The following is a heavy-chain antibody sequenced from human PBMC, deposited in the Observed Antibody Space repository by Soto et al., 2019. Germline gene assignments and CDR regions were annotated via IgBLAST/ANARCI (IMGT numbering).Heavy chain of an antibody. CDR3: ARPHDESNTFYPFFDY. V-gene: IGHV4-34*12. D-gene: IGHD3-16*02. Sequence: GTLSLNCAGSGESFSGYYWSWIRQPPGKGLEWIGQIFHGGGTNYSPSLKSRVTISVDTSKNQFSLELTSVTAADTAVYYCARPHDESNTFYPFFDYWGQGTLVAASS. CDR2: IFHGGGT. CDR1: GESFSGYY. J-gene: IGHJ4*02.